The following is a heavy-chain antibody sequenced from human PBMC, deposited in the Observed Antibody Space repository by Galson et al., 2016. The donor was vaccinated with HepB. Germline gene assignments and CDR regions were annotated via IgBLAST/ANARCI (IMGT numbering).Heavy chain of an antibody. CDR1: GLTFSSHA. V-gene: IGHV3-23*01. D-gene: IGHD2-15*01. CDR2: ITGSGGTT. J-gene: IGHJ5*02. Sequence: SLRLSCAASGLTFSSHAMSWVRQAPGKGLEWVSSITGSGGTTYYTDSVKGRFTISRDNSKNTLHLQMNSLRAEDMAVYYCAKHRDPGGSSPWGQGTLVTVSS. CDR3: AKHRDPGGSSP.